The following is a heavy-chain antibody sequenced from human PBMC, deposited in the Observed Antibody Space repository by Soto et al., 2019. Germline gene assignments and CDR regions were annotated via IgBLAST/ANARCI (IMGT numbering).Heavy chain of an antibody. V-gene: IGHV5-51*01. CDR2: IYPGDHET. D-gene: IGHD6-13*01. Sequence: GESLKISCQSSGYTFSNFWIGWVRQLPGKGLEWMGIIYPGDHETRYSPSFHGKVTISADRSINTAYLQWNSLEASDTAFYFRARSPRSSPYFDYWGQGALVTVSS. CDR1: GYTFSNFW. J-gene: IGHJ4*02. CDR3: ARSPRSSPYFDY.